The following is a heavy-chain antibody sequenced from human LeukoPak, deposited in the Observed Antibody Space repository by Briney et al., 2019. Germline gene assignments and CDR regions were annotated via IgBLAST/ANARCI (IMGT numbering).Heavy chain of an antibody. Sequence: SETLSLTCTVSGYSIRPYYWNWILQSPGKGLEWLGYISYSGNTNYHPSVKSRVTISLDTSKNHFSLRLNSVAAADTAVYYCARRSLIAAEDYWGQGTLVTVSS. V-gene: IGHV4-59*08. D-gene: IGHD6-6*01. CDR1: GYSIRPYY. J-gene: IGHJ4*02. CDR2: ISYSGNT. CDR3: ARRSLIAAEDY.